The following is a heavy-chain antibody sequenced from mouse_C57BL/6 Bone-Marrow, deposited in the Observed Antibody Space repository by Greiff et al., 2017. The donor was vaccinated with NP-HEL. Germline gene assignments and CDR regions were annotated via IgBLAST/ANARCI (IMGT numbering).Heavy chain of an antibody. D-gene: IGHD1-1*01. CDR1: GFSLTSYG. CDR2: IWSGGST. Sequence: QVQLQQSGPGLVQPSQSLSITCTVSGFSLTSYGVHWVRQSPGKGLEWLGVIWSGGSTDYNAAFISRLSISKDNSKSQVFFKMNSLQADDTAIYYCARKGGFYYGSSYYAMDYWGQGTSVTVSS. CDR3: ARKGGFYYGSSYYAMDY. J-gene: IGHJ4*01. V-gene: IGHV2-2*01.